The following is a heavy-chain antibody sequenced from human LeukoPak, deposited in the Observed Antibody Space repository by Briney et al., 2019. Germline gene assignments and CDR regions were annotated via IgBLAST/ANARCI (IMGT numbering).Heavy chain of an antibody. Sequence: PSETLSLTCAVYGGSFSGYYWSWIRQPPGKGLEWIGEINHSGSTNYNPSLKSRGTISVDTSKNQFSLKLSSVTAADTAVYYCAREAYSSSWYEDYYYYYMDVWGKGTTVTVSS. J-gene: IGHJ6*03. D-gene: IGHD6-13*01. CDR2: INHSGST. V-gene: IGHV4-34*01. CDR3: AREAYSSSWYEDYYYYYMDV. CDR1: GGSFSGYY.